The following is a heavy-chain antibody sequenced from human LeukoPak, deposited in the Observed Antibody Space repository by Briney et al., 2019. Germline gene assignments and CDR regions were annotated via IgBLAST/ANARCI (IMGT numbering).Heavy chain of an antibody. CDR2: ISGSGAST. D-gene: IGHD3-10*01. J-gene: IGHJ4*02. Sequence: GGSLRLSCAASGFTFSSYAMSWVRQAPGKGLEWVSGISGSGASTYYADSVKGRFTISRDNSKNSLYLQMNSLRVEDTAVYYCARGSAMVRKNYFDYWGQGTLVTVSS. CDR1: GFTFSSYA. V-gene: IGHV3-23*01. CDR3: ARGSAMVRKNYFDY.